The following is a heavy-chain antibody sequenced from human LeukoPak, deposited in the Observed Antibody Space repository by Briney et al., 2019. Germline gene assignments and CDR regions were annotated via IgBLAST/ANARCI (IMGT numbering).Heavy chain of an antibody. CDR3: ARDTIDYGVW. V-gene: IGHV4-59*12. CDR1: GGSISSYY. CDR2: IYHSGSS. D-gene: IGHD4-17*01. J-gene: IGHJ4*02. Sequence: SETLSLTCTVSGGSISSYYWSWIRQPPGKGLEWIASIYHSGSSYYNPSLRSRVTISVDTSKNQFSLKVRSVTAADTAVYYCARDTIDYGVWWGQGTLVTVSS.